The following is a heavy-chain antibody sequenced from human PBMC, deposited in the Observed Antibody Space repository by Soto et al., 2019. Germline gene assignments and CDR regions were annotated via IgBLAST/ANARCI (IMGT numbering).Heavy chain of an antibody. CDR1: GFTFSSYW. D-gene: IGHD3-10*01. J-gene: IGHJ6*02. Sequence: EVQLVESGGGLVQPGGSLRISCAASGFTFSSYWMHWVRQAPGKGLVWVSRINSDGSSTSYADSVKGRFTISRDNAKNTLYLQMNSLRAEDTAVYYCASEILWFGYYYGMDVWGQGTTVTVSS. CDR3: ASEILWFGYYYGMDV. V-gene: IGHV3-74*01. CDR2: INSDGSST.